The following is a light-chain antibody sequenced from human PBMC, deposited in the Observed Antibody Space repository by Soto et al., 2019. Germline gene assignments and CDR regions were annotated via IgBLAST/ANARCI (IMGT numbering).Light chain of an antibody. CDR1: SSDVGTYNL. V-gene: IGLV2-23*03. Sequence: QSALTQPASVSGSPQQSITISCTGTSSDVGTYNLVSRYQQHPGKAPKLMIYEGSKRPSGVSNRFSGSKSRNTASLKSSGLQAEDEADSYCCSYAGSSTFVVFGGGTQVTVL. J-gene: IGLJ2*01. CDR3: CSYAGSSTFVV. CDR2: EGS.